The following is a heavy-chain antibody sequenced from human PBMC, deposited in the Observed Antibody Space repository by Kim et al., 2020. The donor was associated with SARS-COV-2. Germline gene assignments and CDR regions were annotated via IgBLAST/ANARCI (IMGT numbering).Heavy chain of an antibody. D-gene: IGHD2-15*01. CDR2: IYPGDSET. J-gene: IGHJ4*02. Sequence: GESLKISCQGSGYNFNSYWIAWVRQKPGKGLEWMGIIYPGDSETTYSPSFQGQVTVSVDQSITTAYLQWSSLTASDSAMYYCARQGAVRDTRWPKSYFDYWGQGTLVTVSS. V-gene: IGHV5-51*01. CDR1: GYNFNSYW. CDR3: ARQGAVRDTRWPKSYFDY.